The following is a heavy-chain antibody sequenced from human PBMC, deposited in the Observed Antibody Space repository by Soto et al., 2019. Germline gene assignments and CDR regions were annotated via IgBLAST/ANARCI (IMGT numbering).Heavy chain of an antibody. CDR3: ARSHRESYRSSLYYYYYCMDV. D-gene: IGHD6-6*01. J-gene: IGHJ6*02. CDR1: GYTFTSYC. Sequence: GASVKVSCKASGYTFTSYCISWVRQAPGQGLEWMGWISAYNGNTNYAQKLQGRVTMTTDTSTSTAYMELRSLRYDDTAVYYCARSHRESYRSSLYYYYYCMDVWGQGTTVTVSS. CDR2: ISAYNGNT. V-gene: IGHV1-18*04.